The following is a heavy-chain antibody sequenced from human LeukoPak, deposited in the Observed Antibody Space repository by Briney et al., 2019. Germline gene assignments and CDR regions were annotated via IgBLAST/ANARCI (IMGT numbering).Heavy chain of an antibody. V-gene: IGHV3-21*01. D-gene: IGHD3-22*01. J-gene: IGHJ3*02. CDR2: ISSSSSYI. CDR1: GFTFSSYS. Sequence: PGGSLRLSCAASGFTFSSYSMNWVRQAPGKGLEWVSSISSSSSYIYYADSVKGRFTISRDNAKNSLYLQMNSLRAEDTAVYYCARVLYYYDSSGYRDAFDIWGQGTMVTVSS. CDR3: ARVLYYYDSSGYRDAFDI.